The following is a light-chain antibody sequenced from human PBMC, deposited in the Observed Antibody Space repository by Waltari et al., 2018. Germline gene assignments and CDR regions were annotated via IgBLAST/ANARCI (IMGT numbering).Light chain of an antibody. Sequence: CRASQSISKYLAWYQQKPGQAPRLLIYHASSRAAGIPDRFSGSGYGTDFSLTISRLEPEDCAVYYCQHYESLPVTFGQGTKVEIK. CDR2: HAS. J-gene: IGKJ1*01. CDR3: QHYESLPVT. CDR1: QSISKY. V-gene: IGKV3-20*01.